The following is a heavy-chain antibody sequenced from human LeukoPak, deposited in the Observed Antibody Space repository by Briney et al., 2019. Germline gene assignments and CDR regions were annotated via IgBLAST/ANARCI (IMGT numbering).Heavy chain of an antibody. CDR3: AKLSSGRWLYYYYGMDV. J-gene: IGHJ6*02. CDR2: ISGSGGST. Sequence: PGGSLRLSCAASGFTFSSYAMSWVRQAPGKGLEWVSAISGSGGSTYYADSVKGRFTISRDNSKNTLYLQMNSLRAEDTAVYYCAKLSSGRWLYYYYGMDVWGQGTTVTVSS. D-gene: IGHD1-26*01. CDR1: GFTFSSYA. V-gene: IGHV3-23*01.